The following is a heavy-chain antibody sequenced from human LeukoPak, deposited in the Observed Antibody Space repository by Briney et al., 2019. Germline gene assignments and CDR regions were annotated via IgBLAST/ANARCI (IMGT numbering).Heavy chain of an antibody. V-gene: IGHV1-69*04. CDR1: GGTFSSYA. Sequence: SVKVSCKASGGTFSSYAISWVRQAPGQGLEWMGRIIPILGIANYAQKFQGRVTITADKSTSTAYMELSSLRSEDTAVYYCARGGAAAAGRDLDYWGQGTLVTVSS. CDR2: IIPILGIA. D-gene: IGHD6-13*01. J-gene: IGHJ4*02. CDR3: ARGGAAAAGRDLDY.